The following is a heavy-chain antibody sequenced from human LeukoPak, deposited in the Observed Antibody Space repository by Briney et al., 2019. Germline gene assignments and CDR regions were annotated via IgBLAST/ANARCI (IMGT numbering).Heavy chain of an antibody. CDR3: ARGDGRDGYTYMDV. D-gene: IGHD5-24*01. CDR2: IYYSGST. CDR1: GGSISSYY. V-gene: IGHV4-59*01. Sequence: PSETLSLTCTVSGGSISSYYWSWIRQPPGKGLEWIGYIYYSGSTNYNPSLKSRVTISVDTSKNQFSLKLSSVTAADTAVYYCARGDGRDGYTYMDVWGKGATVTVSS. J-gene: IGHJ6*03.